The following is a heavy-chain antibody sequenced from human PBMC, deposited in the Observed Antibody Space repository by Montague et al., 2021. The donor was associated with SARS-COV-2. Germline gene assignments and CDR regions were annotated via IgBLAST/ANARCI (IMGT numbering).Heavy chain of an antibody. CDR1: GGSISSSSYY. CDR2: IYYSGST. V-gene: IGHV4-39*07. J-gene: IGHJ4*02. CDR3: ARGRVTRAGFDY. Sequence: SETLSLTCTVSGGSISSSSYYWGWIRQAPGKGLEWIGSIYYSGSTYYNPSLKSRVTISVDTSKNQFSLKLSSVTTSDTAVYYCARGRVTRAGFDYWGQGIRVIVSS. D-gene: IGHD2-21*02.